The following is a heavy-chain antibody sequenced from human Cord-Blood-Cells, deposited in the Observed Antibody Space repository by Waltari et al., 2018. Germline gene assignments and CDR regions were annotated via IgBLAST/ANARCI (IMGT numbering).Heavy chain of an antibody. V-gene: IGHV3-23*01. CDR1: GFTFSSYA. D-gene: IGHD3-3*01. CDR2: ISGSGGST. J-gene: IGHJ6*03. CDR3: AKDRVMGLFLEWSGYYYYYYMDV. Sequence: EVQLLESGGGLVQPGGSLRLSCAASGFTFSSYAMSWVRQAPGKGLEWVSAISGSGGSTYYADSVKGRFTISRDNSKNTLYLQMNSLRAEDTAVYYCAKDRVMGLFLEWSGYYYYYYMDVWGKGTTVTVSS.